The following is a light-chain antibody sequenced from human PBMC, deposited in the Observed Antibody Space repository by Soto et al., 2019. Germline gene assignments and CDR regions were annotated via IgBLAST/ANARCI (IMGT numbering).Light chain of an antibody. V-gene: IGKV3-20*01. CDR1: QSVSSSY. CDR3: RYYGNAXLFT. J-gene: IGKJ4*01. Sequence: EIVLTQSPGTLSLSPGERATLSCRASQSVSSSYLSWYQQKPGQAPMLLIYGSSSSATGIPDRFGGSGSGTDFTLTISRMEPEDFAVYYCRYYGNAXLFTCSGGTKV. CDR2: GSS.